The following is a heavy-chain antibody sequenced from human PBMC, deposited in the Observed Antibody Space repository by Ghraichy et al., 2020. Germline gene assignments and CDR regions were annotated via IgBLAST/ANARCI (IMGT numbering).Heavy chain of an antibody. Sequence: ASVKVSCKASGYTFTSYGISWVRQAPGQGLEWMGWISAYNGNTNYAQKLQGRVTMTTDTSTSTAYMELRSLRSDDTAVYYCAREPAATSYYYYGMDVWGQGTTVTVSS. CDR1: GYTFTSYG. D-gene: IGHD2-2*01. CDR3: AREPAATSYYYYGMDV. J-gene: IGHJ6*02. V-gene: IGHV1-18*04. CDR2: ISAYNGNT.